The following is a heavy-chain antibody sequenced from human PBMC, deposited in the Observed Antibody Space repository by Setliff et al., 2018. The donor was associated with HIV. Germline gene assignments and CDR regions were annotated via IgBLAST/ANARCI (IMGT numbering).Heavy chain of an antibody. Sequence: SQTLSLTCGVYGVSFGGYYWSWIRQPPGKGLEWIGEINHHKHTHYNPSLRSRVTISVDTSKNQFSLKLTSVTAADTAVYYCARDIWAYGLMGSWGQGTLVTVS. J-gene: IGHJ5*02. V-gene: IGHV4-34*01. CDR3: ARDIWAYGLMGS. CDR2: INHHKHT. CDR1: GVSFGGYY. D-gene: IGHD4-17*01.